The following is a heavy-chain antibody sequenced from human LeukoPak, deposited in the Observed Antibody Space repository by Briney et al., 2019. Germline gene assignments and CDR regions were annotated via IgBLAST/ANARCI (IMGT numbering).Heavy chain of an antibody. V-gene: IGHV3-7*03. CDR2: IRQDGGTK. Sequence: GGSLRLSCAASGFPFNAYWMTWVRQAPGKGLEWVANIRQDGGTKYYVDSVKGRFTISRDNAMNSLYLQVNSLRAEDTAIYYCARSLPYGTTWYGRSDFWGQGTLVTVSS. CDR1: GFPFNAYW. CDR3: ARSLPYGTTWYGRSDF. D-gene: IGHD6-13*01. J-gene: IGHJ4*02.